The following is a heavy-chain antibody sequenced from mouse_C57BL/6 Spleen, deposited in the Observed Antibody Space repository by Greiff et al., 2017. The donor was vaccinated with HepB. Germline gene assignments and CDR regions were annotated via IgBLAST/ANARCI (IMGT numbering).Heavy chain of an antibody. CDR1: GYTFTSYW. CDR3: AGYSNYDGYFDV. Sequence: QVQLQQPGAELVKPGASVKMSCKASGYTFTSYWITWVKQRPGQGLEWIGDIYPGSGSTNYNEKFKSKATLTVDTSSSTAYMQLSSLTSEDSAVYYCAGYSNYDGYFDVWGTGTTVTVSS. CDR2: IYPGSGST. J-gene: IGHJ1*03. V-gene: IGHV1-55*01. D-gene: IGHD2-5*01.